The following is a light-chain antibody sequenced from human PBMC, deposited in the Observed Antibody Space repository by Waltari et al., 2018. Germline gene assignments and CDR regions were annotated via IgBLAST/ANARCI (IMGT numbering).Light chain of an antibody. CDR1: QSLVHSNGNTY. CDR2: EVS. V-gene: IGKV2-30*02. Sequence: VVLTKSPLSLPVTLGQPASISCRTGQSLVHSNGNTYLSWLQQRPGQSPRRLIYEVSTRDSGVPDRFSGSGSGTDFTLKISRVEAEDIGVYYCMQGTHWPPWTFGQGTKVEIK. J-gene: IGKJ1*01. CDR3: MQGTHWPPWT.